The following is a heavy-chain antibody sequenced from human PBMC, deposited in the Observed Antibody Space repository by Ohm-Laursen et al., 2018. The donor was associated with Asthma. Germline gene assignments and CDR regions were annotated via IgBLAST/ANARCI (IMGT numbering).Heavy chain of an antibody. CDR2: IYSTGST. D-gene: IGHD2-15*01. V-gene: IGHV4-4*08. Sequence: SETLSLTCTLSGASFSTYYWGWIRQPPGKGLEWIGYIYSTGSTNYNPSLESRVTISIDTSTNQFSLKLSSVTAADTAVYYCARDKYCSGGSCYYYYGMDVWGQGTTVTVSS. CDR1: GASFSTYY. J-gene: IGHJ6*02. CDR3: ARDKYCSGGSCYYYYGMDV.